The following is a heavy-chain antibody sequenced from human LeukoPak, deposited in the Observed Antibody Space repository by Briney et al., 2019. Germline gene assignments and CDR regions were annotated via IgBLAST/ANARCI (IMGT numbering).Heavy chain of an antibody. J-gene: IGHJ2*01. D-gene: IGHD6-13*01. CDR3: ARDRAAALGAWYFDL. CDR1: GFTFTDYW. V-gene: IGHV3-7*01. Sequence: GGSLRLSCAASGFTFTDYWMSWVRQAPGKGLEWVANIKQDGSEKYYVDSVKGRFTISRDNAKNSLYLQMNSLRAEDTAVYYCARDRAAALGAWYFDLWGRGTLVTVSS. CDR2: IKQDGSEK.